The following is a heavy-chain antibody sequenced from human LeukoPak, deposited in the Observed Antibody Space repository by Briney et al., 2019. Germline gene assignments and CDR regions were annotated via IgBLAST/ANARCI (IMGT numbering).Heavy chain of an antibody. Sequence: PGGSLRLSCAASGFTVSSNYMSWVRQAPGKGLEWVSVIYSGGSTYYADTVKRRFTISRHNSKNTLYLQMNSLRAEDTAVYYCARGLGRWCGELLGFDYWGQGTLVTVSS. CDR2: IYSGGST. CDR3: ARGLGRWCGELLGFDY. CDR1: GFTVSSNY. V-gene: IGHV3-53*04. D-gene: IGHD3-10*01. J-gene: IGHJ4*02.